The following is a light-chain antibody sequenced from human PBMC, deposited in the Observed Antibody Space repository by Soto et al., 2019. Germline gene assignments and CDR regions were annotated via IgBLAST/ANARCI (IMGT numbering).Light chain of an antibody. Sequence: DIQITQSPSTLSASIGDSVTITCRASQPITTWLAWYQQKPGRAPKLLIYAASTLQSGVPSRFSGSGSGTDFTLTISCLQSEDFATYYCQQYYSYPRTFGQGTRLEIK. J-gene: IGKJ5*01. CDR1: QPITTW. CDR2: AAS. CDR3: QQYYSYPRT. V-gene: IGKV1-5*01.